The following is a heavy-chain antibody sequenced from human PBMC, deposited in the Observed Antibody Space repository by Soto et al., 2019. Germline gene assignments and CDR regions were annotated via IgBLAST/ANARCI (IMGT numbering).Heavy chain of an antibody. CDR2: IIPIFGTA. J-gene: IGHJ4*02. CDR3: ARDGWYGSSFDY. CDR1: GGTFSSYA. V-gene: IGHV1-69*13. D-gene: IGHD6-13*01. Sequence: SVKVSCKASGGTFSSYAISWVRQAPGQGLEWMGGIIPIFGTANYAQKFQGRVTITADESTSTAYMELSSLRSEDTAVYYCARDGWYGSSFDYWGQGTLVTVSS.